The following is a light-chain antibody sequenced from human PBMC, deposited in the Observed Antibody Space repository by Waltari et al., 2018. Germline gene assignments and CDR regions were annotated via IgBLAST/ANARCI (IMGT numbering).Light chain of an antibody. CDR2: NVS. CDR3: CSYAGGYTYV. J-gene: IGLJ1*01. Sequence: QSALTQPRSVSGSPGQSVTISCTGTSSNVGGYNYVFWYQHRPGKAPKLMIYNVSKRPSGVPDRFSGSKSANTASLTISGLQAEDEADYYCCSYAGGYTYVFGTGTKVTVL. V-gene: IGLV2-11*01. CDR1: SSNVGGYNY.